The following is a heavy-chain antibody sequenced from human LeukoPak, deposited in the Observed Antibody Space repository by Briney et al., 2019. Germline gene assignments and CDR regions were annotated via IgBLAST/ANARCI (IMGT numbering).Heavy chain of an antibody. CDR3: ARVIGTYYYGSGSYGFDY. D-gene: IGHD3-10*01. Sequence: SQTLSLTCTVSGGSISSGGYYWSWIRQHPGKGLEWIGYIYYSGSTYYNPSLKSRVTISVDTSKNQFSLKLSSATAADTAVYYCARVIGTYYYGSGSYGFDYWGQGTLVTVSS. J-gene: IGHJ4*02. V-gene: IGHV4-31*03. CDR1: GGSISSGGYY. CDR2: IYYSGST.